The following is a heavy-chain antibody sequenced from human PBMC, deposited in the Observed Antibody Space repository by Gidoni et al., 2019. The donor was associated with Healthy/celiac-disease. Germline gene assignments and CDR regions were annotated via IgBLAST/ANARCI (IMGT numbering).Heavy chain of an antibody. D-gene: IGHD5-12*01. V-gene: IGHV1-24*01. CDR3: ATGTPIVATTDTYYYGMDV. CDR2: FDPEDGET. J-gene: IGHJ6*02. Sequence: QVQLVQSGAEVKKPGASVKVSCKVSGYTLTEFSMHWVRQAPGKGLGWMGGFDPEDGETIYAQKFQGRVTMTEDTSTDTAYMELSSLRSEDTAVYYCATGTPIVATTDTYYYGMDVWGQGTTVTVSS. CDR1: GYTLTEFS.